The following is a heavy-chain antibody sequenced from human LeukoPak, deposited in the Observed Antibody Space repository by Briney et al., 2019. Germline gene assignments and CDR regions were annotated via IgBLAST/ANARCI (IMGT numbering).Heavy chain of an antibody. CDR3: ARHGMTTKDYYKYGLDV. J-gene: IGHJ6*02. CDR1: GYNFTSYS. Sequence: GESLKISCKGSGYNFTSYSIAWVREMPGKGLEWMGIIQPGDSDTRYSPSFQGQVTISADKSIRTAFLQWSSLKASDTAMYYCARHGMTTKDYYKYGLDVWGQGTTVTVSS. CDR2: IQPGDSDT. D-gene: IGHD4-17*01. V-gene: IGHV5-51*01.